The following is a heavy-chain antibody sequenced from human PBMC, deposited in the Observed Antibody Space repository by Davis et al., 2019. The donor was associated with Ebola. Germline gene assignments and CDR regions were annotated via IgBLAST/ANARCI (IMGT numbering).Heavy chain of an antibody. J-gene: IGHJ5*02. CDR2: ISAYNGNT. CDR3: ARDPKTTVTTRHWFDP. D-gene: IGHD4-17*01. CDR1: GYTFTSYG. Sequence: ASVKVSCKASGYTFTSYGISWVRQAPGQGLEWMGWISAYNGNTNYAQKLQGRVTMTTDTSTSKAYMELRSLRSDDTAVYYCARDPKTTVTTRHWFDPWGQGTLVTVSS. V-gene: IGHV1-18*01.